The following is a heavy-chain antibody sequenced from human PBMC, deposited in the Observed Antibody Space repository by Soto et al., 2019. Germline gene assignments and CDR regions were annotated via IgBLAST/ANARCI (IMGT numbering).Heavy chain of an antibody. V-gene: IGHV3-11*01. CDR2: ISSSGSTI. CDR1: GFTFSDYY. CDR3: ARVDCSSTSCPGGGRNAFDI. D-gene: IGHD2-2*01. J-gene: IGHJ3*02. Sequence: GGSLRLSCAASGFTFSDYYMSWIRQAPGKGLEWVSYISSSGSTIYYADSVKGRFTISRDNAKNSLYLQMNSLRAEDTAVYYCARVDCSSTSCPGGGRNAFDIWGQGTMVTVSS.